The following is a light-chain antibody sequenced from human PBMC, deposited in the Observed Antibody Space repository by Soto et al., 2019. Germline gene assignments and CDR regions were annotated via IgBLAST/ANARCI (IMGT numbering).Light chain of an antibody. CDR1: QRVTNDY. V-gene: IGKV3-20*01. J-gene: IGKJ2*03. CDR2: GAS. Sequence: ESVLTQSPGTLSLSPGERATLSCRASQRVTNDYLAWYQQKPGQAPRILIYGASNRPAGVPERFIGSESGTDFTLTIDRLEPEDFAVYYCQQYGRFYVYSFGQGTRLEI. CDR3: QQYGRFYVYS.